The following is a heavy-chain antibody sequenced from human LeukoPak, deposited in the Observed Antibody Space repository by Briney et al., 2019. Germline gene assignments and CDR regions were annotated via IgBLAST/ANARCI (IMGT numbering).Heavy chain of an antibody. CDR2: VSGSGSAA. J-gene: IGHJ4*02. CDR3: AKTEAPAAIRAGSDY. Sequence: GGSLRLSCAASGFTFSNYGMSWVRQAPGKGLEWVSTVSGSGSAAYNAGSVKGRFTTSRDNSNNTLYLQMNSLRAEDTAVYYCAKTEAPAAIRAGSDYWGQGTLVTVSS. V-gene: IGHV3-23*01. D-gene: IGHD2-2*02. CDR1: GFTFSNYG.